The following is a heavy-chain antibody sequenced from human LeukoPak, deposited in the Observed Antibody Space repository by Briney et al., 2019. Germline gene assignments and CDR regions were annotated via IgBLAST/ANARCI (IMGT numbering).Heavy chain of an antibody. CDR2: ISYDGSNK. Sequence: GGSLRLSCAASGFTFSSYGMHWVRQAPGKALEWVAVISYDGSNKYYADSVRGRFTISRDNSKNTLYLQMNSLRAEDTAVYYCAKDRGPRASWYKVFLDYWGQGTLVTVSS. J-gene: IGHJ4*02. CDR3: AKDRGPRASWYKVFLDY. D-gene: IGHD2-2*02. V-gene: IGHV3-30*18. CDR1: GFTFSSYG.